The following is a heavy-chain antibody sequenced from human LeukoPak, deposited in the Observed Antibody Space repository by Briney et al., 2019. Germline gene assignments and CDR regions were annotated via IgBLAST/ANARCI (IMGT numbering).Heavy chain of an antibody. CDR3: ARGAGNYDSSGLPDGDY. Sequence: GGSLRLSCAASGSTFSSYGMHWVRQAPGKGLEWVAVIWYDGSNKYYADSVKGRFTISRDNSKNTLYLQMNSLRAEDTAVYYCARGAGNYDSSGLPDGDYWGQGTLVTVSS. J-gene: IGHJ4*02. D-gene: IGHD3-22*01. V-gene: IGHV3-33*01. CDR2: IWYDGSNK. CDR1: GSTFSSYG.